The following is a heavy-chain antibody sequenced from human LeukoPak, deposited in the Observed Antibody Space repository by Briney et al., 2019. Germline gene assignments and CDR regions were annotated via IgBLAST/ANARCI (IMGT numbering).Heavy chain of an antibody. Sequence: GGSLRLSCAASGFTFSSYGMHWVRQAPGKGLEWVAVISYDGSNKYYADSVKGRFIISRDNSKNTLYLQMNSLRAEDTAVYYCAKTRRDSSGSEYFDYRGQGTLVTVSS. J-gene: IGHJ4*02. D-gene: IGHD3-22*01. CDR3: AKTRRDSSGSEYFDY. CDR1: GFTFSSYG. V-gene: IGHV3-30*18. CDR2: ISYDGSNK.